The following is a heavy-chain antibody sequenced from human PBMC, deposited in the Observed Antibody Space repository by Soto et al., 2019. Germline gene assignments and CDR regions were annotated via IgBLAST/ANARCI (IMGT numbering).Heavy chain of an antibody. Sequence: SETLSLTCTVSGGSISSGGYYWSWIRQHPGKGLEWIGYIYYSGSTYYNPSLKSRVTISVDTSKNQFSLKLSSVTAADTAVYYCARDSRRDRQFDYWGQGTLVTVSS. J-gene: IGHJ4*02. V-gene: IGHV4-31*03. CDR2: IYYSGST. CDR1: GGSISSGGYY. CDR3: ARDSRRDRQFDY.